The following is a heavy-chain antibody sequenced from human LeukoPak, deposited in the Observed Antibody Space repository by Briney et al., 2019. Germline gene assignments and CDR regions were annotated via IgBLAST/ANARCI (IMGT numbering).Heavy chain of an antibody. CDR3: ARDAVGGCSSTSCYPT. V-gene: IGHV3-21*01. Sequence: GGSLRLSCAASGFTFSSYSMNWVRQAPGKGLEWVSSISSSSSYIYYADPVKGRFTISRDNAKNSLYLQMNSLRAEDTAVYYCARDAVGGCSSTSCYPTWGQGTLVTVSS. CDR2: ISSSSSYI. D-gene: IGHD2-2*01. J-gene: IGHJ5*02. CDR1: GFTFSSYS.